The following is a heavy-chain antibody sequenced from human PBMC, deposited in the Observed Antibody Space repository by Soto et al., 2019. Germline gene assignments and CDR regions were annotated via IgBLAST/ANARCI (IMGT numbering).Heavy chain of an antibody. Sequence: SETLSLTCAVSGGSISSGGYSWSWIRQPPGKGLEWIGYIYHSGSTNYNPSLKSRVTISVDTSKNQFSLKLSSVTAADTAVYYCARESHGSDVGDYYGMDVWGQGTTVTVSS. J-gene: IGHJ6*02. CDR3: ARESHGSDVGDYYGMDV. V-gene: IGHV4-30-2*01. D-gene: IGHD3-10*01. CDR2: IYHSGST. CDR1: GGSISSGGYS.